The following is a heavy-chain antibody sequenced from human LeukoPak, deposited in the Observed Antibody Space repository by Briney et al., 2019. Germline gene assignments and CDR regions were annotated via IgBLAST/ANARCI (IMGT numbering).Heavy chain of an antibody. CDR3: ARQHVSYCSTTSCSAGFVDS. Sequence: SETLSLTYTVSGGSISSSSYYGGWIRQPPGKGLEWIGSIYYSGSTYYNPSLKSRVTISVDTSKNQFSLKLSSVTAADTAVYYCARQHVSYCSTTSCSAGFVDSWGQGTLVTVPS. CDR2: IYYSGST. J-gene: IGHJ4*02. CDR1: GGSISSSSYY. D-gene: IGHD2-2*01. V-gene: IGHV4-39*01.